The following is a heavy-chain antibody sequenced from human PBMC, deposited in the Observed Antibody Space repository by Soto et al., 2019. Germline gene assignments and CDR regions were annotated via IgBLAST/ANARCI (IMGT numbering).Heavy chain of an antibody. CDR1: GFTFSSYA. D-gene: IGHD2-2*01. Sequence: QVQLVESGGGVVQPGRSLRLSCAASGFTFSSYAMHWVRQAPGKGLEWVAVISYDGSNKYYADSVKGRFTISRDNSKITVYLQMDSLSAEYTAVYYCARGYCSSTSCYGMDVWGQGTTVTVS. CDR2: ISYDGSNK. V-gene: IGHV3-30-3*01. J-gene: IGHJ6*02. CDR3: ARGYCSSTSCYGMDV.